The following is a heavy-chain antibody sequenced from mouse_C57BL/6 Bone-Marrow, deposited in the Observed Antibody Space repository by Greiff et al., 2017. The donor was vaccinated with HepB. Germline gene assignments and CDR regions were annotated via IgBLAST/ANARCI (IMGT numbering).Heavy chain of an antibody. V-gene: IGHV5-12*01. CDR1: GFTFSDYY. CDR3: ASLTTVVAYWYFDV. Sequence: EVQLVESGGGLVQPGGSLKLSCAASGFTFSDYYMYWVRQTPEKRLEWVAYISNGGGSTYYPDTVKGRFTISRDNAKNTLYLQMSRLKSEDTAMYYCASLTTVVAYWYFDVWGTGTTVTVSS. J-gene: IGHJ1*03. D-gene: IGHD1-1*01. CDR2: ISNGGGST.